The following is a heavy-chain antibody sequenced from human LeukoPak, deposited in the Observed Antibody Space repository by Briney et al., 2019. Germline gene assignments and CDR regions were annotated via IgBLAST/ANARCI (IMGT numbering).Heavy chain of an antibody. J-gene: IGHJ4*02. V-gene: IGHV3-30*04. CDR1: GFAFSSYA. D-gene: IGHD2-15*01. CDR2: IQFDGSDE. Sequence: PGRSLRLSCAASGFAFSSYAMHWVRQGPGKGLEWISFIQFDGSDEFYADSVKGRFTISRDNSKNTLYLQMNSLRTEDTSVYYCAEDQKLQPFHYWGQGTLVTVSS. CDR3: AEDQKLQPFHY.